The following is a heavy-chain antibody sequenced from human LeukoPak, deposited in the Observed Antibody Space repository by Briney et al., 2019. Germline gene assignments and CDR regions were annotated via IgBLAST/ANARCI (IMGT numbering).Heavy chain of an antibody. D-gene: IGHD3-9*01. Sequence: PSETLSLTCTVSGGSISSGSYYWSWIRQPAGKGLEWIGRIYTSGSTNYNPSLKSRVTISVDTSKNQFSLKLSSVAAADMAVYYCARYFGRWDFDYWGQGTLVTVSS. CDR3: ARYFGRWDFDY. V-gene: IGHV4-61*02. CDR1: GGSISSGSYY. J-gene: IGHJ4*02. CDR2: IYTSGST.